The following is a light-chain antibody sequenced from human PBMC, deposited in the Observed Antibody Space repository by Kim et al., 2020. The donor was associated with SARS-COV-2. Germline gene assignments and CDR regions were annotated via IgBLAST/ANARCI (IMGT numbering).Light chain of an antibody. J-gene: IGKJ4*01. CDR3: QHRFNWLT. CDR2: DTS. Sequence: LSWSPGESAPHSCRASQTVSRYLAWYQQKPGQPPRLLIYDTSIRATDIPARFTGSGSGTDFTLTITSLEPDDFAVYYCQHRFNWLTCGGGTKLEI. V-gene: IGKV3-11*01. CDR1: QTVSRY.